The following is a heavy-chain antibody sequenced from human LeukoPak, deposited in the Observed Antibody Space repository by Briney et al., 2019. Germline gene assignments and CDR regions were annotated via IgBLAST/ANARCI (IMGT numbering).Heavy chain of an antibody. V-gene: IGHV4-31*03. CDR1: GDSISSGGHY. CDR2: IYYSGST. Sequence: PSETLSLTCTVSGDSISSGGHYWSWLRQHPGKGLEWIGYIYYSGSTYYNPSLKSRVTIPGDTSKNQFSLKLSSVTAADTAGYYWARRTRNENFDYWGQGTLVTVSS. D-gene: IGHD1-1*01. J-gene: IGHJ4*02. CDR3: ARRTRNENFDY.